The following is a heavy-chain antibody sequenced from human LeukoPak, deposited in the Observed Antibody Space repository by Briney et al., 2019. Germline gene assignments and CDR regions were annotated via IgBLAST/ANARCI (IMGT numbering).Heavy chain of an antibody. CDR3: ARDYGSGSHNWFDP. CDR1: GGSISSGGYY. J-gene: IGHJ5*02. CDR2: IYYSGST. V-gene: IGHV4-61*08. D-gene: IGHD3-10*01. Sequence: SETLSLTCTVSGGSISSGGYYWSWIRQHPGKGLEWIGYIYYSGSTNYNPSLKSRVTISVDTSKNQFSLKLSSVTAADTAVYYCARDYGSGSHNWFDPWGQGTLVTVSS.